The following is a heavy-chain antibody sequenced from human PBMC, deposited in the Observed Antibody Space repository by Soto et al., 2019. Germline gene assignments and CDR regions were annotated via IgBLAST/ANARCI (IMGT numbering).Heavy chain of an antibody. D-gene: IGHD4-4*01. Sequence: ASVKVSCKASGYTFTSYDINWVRQDTGQGLEWMGWMNPNSGNTGYAQKFQGRVTMTRNTSISTAYMELSSLRSEDTAVYYCARVMRGYSNYQYYYYYMDVWGKGTTVTVSS. CDR2: MNPNSGNT. V-gene: IGHV1-8*01. J-gene: IGHJ6*03. CDR1: GYTFTSYD. CDR3: ARVMRGYSNYQYYYYYMDV.